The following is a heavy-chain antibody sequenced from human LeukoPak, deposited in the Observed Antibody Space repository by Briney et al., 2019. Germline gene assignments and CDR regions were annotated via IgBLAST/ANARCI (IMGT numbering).Heavy chain of an antibody. V-gene: IGHV3-30*18. CDR1: GFTFGSYG. D-gene: IGHD4-11*01. Sequence: GGSLRLSCAASGFTFGSYGMHWVRQAPGKGLEWVAVISYDGSNKYYADSVKGRFTISRDNSKNTLYLQMNSLRAEDTAVYYCAKGVTTVTPYWFDPWGQGTLVTVSS. CDR2: ISYDGSNK. J-gene: IGHJ5*02. CDR3: AKGVTTVTPYWFDP.